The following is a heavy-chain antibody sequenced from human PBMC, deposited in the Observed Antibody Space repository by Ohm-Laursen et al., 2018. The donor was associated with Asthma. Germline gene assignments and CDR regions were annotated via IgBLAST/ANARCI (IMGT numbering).Heavy chain of an antibody. V-gene: IGHV5-51*01. J-gene: IGHJ3*02. Sequence: GESLRISCKGSGYSFTSYWIGWVRQMPGKGLEWMGIIYPGDSDTRYSPSFQGQVTISADKSISTAYLQWSSLKASDTAMYYCARHGTVGMRSGSYHDAFDIWGQGTMVTVSS. CDR2: IYPGDSDT. D-gene: IGHD1-26*01. CDR1: GYSFTSYW. CDR3: ARHGTVGMRSGSYHDAFDI.